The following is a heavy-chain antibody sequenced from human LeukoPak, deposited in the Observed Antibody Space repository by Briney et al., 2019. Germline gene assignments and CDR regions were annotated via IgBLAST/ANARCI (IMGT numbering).Heavy chain of an antibody. Sequence: PGGSLRLSCVGSGFPFSSYSMNWVRQAPGKGPEWVSSIDLNGNHINYADSVKDRFTISRDNAKNSLFLQMDSLRVEDTAVYYCARDRGLGLPNWFTSWGQGTLVTVSS. CDR3: ARDRGLGLPNWFTS. CDR2: IDLNGNHI. D-gene: IGHD2-15*01. V-gene: IGHV3-21*01. J-gene: IGHJ5*01. CDR1: GFPFSSYS.